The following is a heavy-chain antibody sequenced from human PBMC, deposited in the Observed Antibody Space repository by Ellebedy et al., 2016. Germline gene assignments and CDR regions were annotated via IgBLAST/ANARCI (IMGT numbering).Heavy chain of an antibody. CDR3: AESGYSYAWGH. Sequence: GGSLRLSCAASGLTVSSVYISWFRQPPGRGPEWVSMTSPGGDTYYAISVRGRFTMSRDNSKNTLYLQMNSLTAEDTAVYFCAESGYSYAWGHWGQGTLVTVS. J-gene: IGHJ4*02. CDR2: TSPGGDT. V-gene: IGHV3-53*01. CDR1: GLTVSSVY. D-gene: IGHD5-18*01.